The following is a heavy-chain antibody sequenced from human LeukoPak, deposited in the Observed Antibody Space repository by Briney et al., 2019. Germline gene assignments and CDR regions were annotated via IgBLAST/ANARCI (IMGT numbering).Heavy chain of an antibody. CDR2: ISSSSSYI. CDR3: ARDRLTIFGVVIMEPYYMDV. V-gene: IGHV3-21*01. Sequence: GGSLRLSCAASGFTFSSYSMNWVRQAPGKGLEWVSSISSSSSYIYYADSVKGRFTISRDNAKNSLYLQMNSLRAEDTAVYYCARDRLTIFGVVIMEPYYMDVWGKGTTVTVSS. J-gene: IGHJ6*03. D-gene: IGHD3-3*01. CDR1: GFTFSSYS.